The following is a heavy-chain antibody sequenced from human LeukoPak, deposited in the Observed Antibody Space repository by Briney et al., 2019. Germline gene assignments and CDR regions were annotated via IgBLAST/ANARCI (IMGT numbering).Heavy chain of an antibody. CDR2: VNHSGST. V-gene: IGHV4-34*01. J-gene: IGHJ4*02. D-gene: IGHD3-22*01. CDR1: GGSFSGYY. Sequence: SETLSLTCAVYGGSFSGYYWSWIRQPPGKGLEWIGEVNHSGSTNYNPSLKSRVTISVDTSKNQFSLKLSSVTAADTAVYYCARGGYTFYYDSSGYLKWGQGTLVTVSS. CDR3: ARGGYTFYYDSSGYLK.